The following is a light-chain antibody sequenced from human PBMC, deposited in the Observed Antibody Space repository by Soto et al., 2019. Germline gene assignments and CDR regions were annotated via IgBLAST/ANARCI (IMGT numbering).Light chain of an antibody. CDR2: WAS. J-gene: IGKJ4*01. Sequence: DIVMTQSPDSLAVSLGERATINCKSSQSVLYSSNNKSFLAWYQPKPGQPPKLLMYWASTREAGVPDRFSGSGSGPDFTLNISSLQADDVAVYYCQQYFSPPLTFGVGTKVEIK. CDR1: QSVLYSSNNKSF. CDR3: QQYFSPPLT. V-gene: IGKV4-1*01.